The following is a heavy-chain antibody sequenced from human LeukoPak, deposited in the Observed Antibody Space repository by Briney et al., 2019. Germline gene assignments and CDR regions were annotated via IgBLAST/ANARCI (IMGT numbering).Heavy chain of an antibody. CDR3: ATQQGGNPAY. CDR2: ITDDGSST. D-gene: IGHD1-14*01. V-gene: IGHV3-74*01. CDR1: GLTFSSHW. J-gene: IGHJ4*02. Sequence: GGSLRLSRAASGLTFSSHWMHWVRQAPGKGLVWVSRITDDGSSTTYADSVKGRFTISRDNAKNMLYLQVNSLRAEDTAVYHCATQQGGNPAYWGQGTLVTVSS.